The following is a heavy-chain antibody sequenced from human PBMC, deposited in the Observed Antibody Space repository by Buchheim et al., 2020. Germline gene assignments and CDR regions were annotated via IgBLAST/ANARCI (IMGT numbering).Heavy chain of an antibody. J-gene: IGHJ4*02. D-gene: IGHD6-13*01. V-gene: IGHV4-34*02. Sequence: QVQLQQWGAGLLKPSETLSLTCAVYSGSFSGYYWSWIRQPPGKGLGWIGKINHSGSTNYNPSLKSRVTISVDTSKNQFSLKLSSVTAADTAVYYCARFAGYSSSWYDGIDYWGQGTL. CDR1: SGSFSGYY. CDR3: ARFAGYSSSWYDGIDY. CDR2: INHSGST.